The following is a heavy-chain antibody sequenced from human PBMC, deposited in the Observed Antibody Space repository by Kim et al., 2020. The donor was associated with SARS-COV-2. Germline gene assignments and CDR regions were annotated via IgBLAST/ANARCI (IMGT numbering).Heavy chain of an antibody. CDR1: GGSTSSHY. V-gene: IGHV4-59*11. CDR2: IFHTGIT. Sequence: SETLSLTCTVSGGSTSSHYWSWIRQAPGKGLEWIWCIFHTGITNYTPSLKSRVTISVDTSKNQFSLKLNSVTAADTAVYYCARTRGPAGGAHLDCWGQGTLVTVSA. J-gene: IGHJ4*02. D-gene: IGHD3-16*01. CDR3: ARTRGPAGGAHLDC.